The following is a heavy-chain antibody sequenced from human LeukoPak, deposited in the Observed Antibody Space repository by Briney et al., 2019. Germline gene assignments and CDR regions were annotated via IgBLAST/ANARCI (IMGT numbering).Heavy chain of an antibody. Sequence: GGPLRLSCAASGFPFRSNWMHGLRQPPGRGLVWFSPISGDGASTSYADSLKCRFTISRDNSKNTLYLQMTSLTAEDTAVYFCARATGYDAAIHYWGQGTLVTVSS. D-gene: IGHD6-13*01. V-gene: IGHV3-74*01. J-gene: IGHJ4*02. CDR2: ISGDGAST. CDR1: GFPFRSNW. CDR3: ARATGYDAAIHY.